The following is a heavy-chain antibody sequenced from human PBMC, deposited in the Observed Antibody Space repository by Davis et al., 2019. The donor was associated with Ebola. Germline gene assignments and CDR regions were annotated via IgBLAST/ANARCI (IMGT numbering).Heavy chain of an antibody. J-gene: IGHJ4*02. CDR3: AKIPGWTLDY. D-gene: IGHD6-19*01. CDR1: GFIFSSYV. Sequence: GGSLRLSCAASGFIFSSYVMSWVRQAPGKGLEWVSTLGTSADTYYAESVKGRFTISRDNSKNTLYLQMNSLRAEDTAVYYCAKIPGWTLDYWGQGTLVTVSS. CDR2: LGTSADT. V-gene: IGHV3-23*01.